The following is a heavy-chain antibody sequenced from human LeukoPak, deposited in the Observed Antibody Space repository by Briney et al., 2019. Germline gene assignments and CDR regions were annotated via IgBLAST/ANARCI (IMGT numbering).Heavy chain of an antibody. CDR2: INHSGST. CDR1: GGSFSGYS. Sequence: SETLSLTCAVYGGSFSGYSWSWVRQPPGKGLEWIGEINHSGSTNYNPSLKSRVTISVHTSKNQCSLKLSSVTAADTAVYYCARARYSYGRGLLVDYWGQGTLVTVSS. D-gene: IGHD5-18*01. V-gene: IGHV4-34*01. J-gene: IGHJ4*02. CDR3: ARARYSYGRGLLVDY.